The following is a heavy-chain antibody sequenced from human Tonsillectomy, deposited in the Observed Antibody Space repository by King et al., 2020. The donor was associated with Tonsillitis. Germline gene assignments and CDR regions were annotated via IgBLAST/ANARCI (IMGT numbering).Heavy chain of an antibody. V-gene: IGHV4-34*01. CDR1: GGSFSGYY. CDR3: ARELWFVEVSH. Sequence: VQLQQWGAGLLKPSETLSLTCAVYGGSFSGYYWSWIRQPPGKGLEWIGEINHSGSTNYNPSLKSRVSISVDTCKNQFSLKLSSVTAADTAVYYCARELWFVEVSHWGQGTLGTGSS. CDR2: INHSGST. D-gene: IGHD3-10*01. J-gene: IGHJ4*02.